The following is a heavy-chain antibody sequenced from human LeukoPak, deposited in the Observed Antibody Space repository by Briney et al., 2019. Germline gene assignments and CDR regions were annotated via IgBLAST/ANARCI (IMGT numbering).Heavy chain of an antibody. J-gene: IGHJ6*02. CDR2: MNPISGNT. CDR3: ARGGLERFLEWLHYYYYYGMDV. D-gene: IGHD3-3*01. V-gene: IGHV1-8*01. CDR1: GYTFTSYD. Sequence: ASVKVSCKASGYTFTSYDINWVRQATGQGLEWMGWMNPISGNTGYAQKFQGRVTMTRNTSISTAYMELSSLRSEDTAVYYCARGGLERFLEWLHYYYYYGMDVWGQGTTVTVSS.